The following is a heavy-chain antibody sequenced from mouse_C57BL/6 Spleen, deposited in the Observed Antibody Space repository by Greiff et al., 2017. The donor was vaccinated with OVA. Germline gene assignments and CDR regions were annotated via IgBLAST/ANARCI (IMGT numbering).Heavy chain of an antibody. CDR2: IDPETGGT. Sequence: VQLQQSGAELVRPGASVTLSCKASGYTFTDYEMHWVKQTPVHGLEWIGAIDPETGGTAYNQKFKGKAILTADKSSSTAYMELRSLTSEDSAVYYCTLGGYYERNWYFDVWGTGTTVTVSS. CDR3: TLGGYYERNWYFDV. CDR1: GYTFTDYE. V-gene: IGHV1-15*01. D-gene: IGHD2-3*01. J-gene: IGHJ1*03.